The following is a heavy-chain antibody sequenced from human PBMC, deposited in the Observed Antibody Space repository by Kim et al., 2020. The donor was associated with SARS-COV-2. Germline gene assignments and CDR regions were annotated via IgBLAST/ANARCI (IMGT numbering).Heavy chain of an antibody. CDR3: AKTGYSSGLPVYYYYGMDV. Sequence: SVKVSCKASGGTFSNYAISWVRQAPGQGLEWMGGIIPIFGTANYAQKFQGRVTMTADESTSTAYMELSSLRSEDTAVYYCAKTGYSSGLPVYYYYGMDVWGQGTTVTVSS. J-gene: IGHJ6*02. D-gene: IGHD6-25*01. CDR2: IIPIFGTA. V-gene: IGHV1-69*13. CDR1: GGTFSNYA.